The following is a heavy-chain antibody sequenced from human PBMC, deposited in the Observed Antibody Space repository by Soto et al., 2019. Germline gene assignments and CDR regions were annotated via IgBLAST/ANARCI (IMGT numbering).Heavy chain of an antibody. V-gene: IGHV3-30-3*01. CDR3: AHKGPIAALRFDP. J-gene: IGHJ5*02. Sequence: PGGSLRLSCAASGFTFSSYAMHWVRQAPGKGLEWVAVISYDGSNKYYADSVKGRFTISRDNSKNTLYLQMNSLRAEDTAVYYCAHKGPIAALRFDPWGQGTLVTVS. D-gene: IGHD6-13*01. CDR2: ISYDGSNK. CDR1: GFTFSSYA.